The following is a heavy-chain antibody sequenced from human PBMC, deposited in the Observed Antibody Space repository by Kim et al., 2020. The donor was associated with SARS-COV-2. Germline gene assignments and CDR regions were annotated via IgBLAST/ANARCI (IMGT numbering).Heavy chain of an antibody. Sequence: GGSLRLSCAASGFTFSDYYMSWIRQALGKGLEWVSYISSSSSYTNYADSVKGRFTISRDNAKNSLYLQMNSLRAEDTAVYYCARVGGKPRYYYYGMDVWGQGTTVTVSS. CDR3: ARVGGKPRYYYYGMDV. J-gene: IGHJ6*02. CDR1: GFTFSDYY. V-gene: IGHV3-11*06. D-gene: IGHD2-15*01. CDR2: ISSSSSYT.